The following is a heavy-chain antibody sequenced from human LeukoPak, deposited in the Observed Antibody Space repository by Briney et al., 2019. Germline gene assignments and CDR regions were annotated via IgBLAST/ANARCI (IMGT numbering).Heavy chain of an antibody. D-gene: IGHD2-2*01. V-gene: IGHV3-30*18. Sequence: GRSLRLSCAASGFTFSSYGMHWVRQAPGKGLEWVAVISYDGSNKYYADSVKGRFTISRDNSKNTLYLQMNSLRAEDTAVYYCANLLLGYCSSTSCPGAFDIWGQGTMVTVSS. CDR1: GFTFSSYG. J-gene: IGHJ3*02. CDR3: ANLLLGYCSSTSCPGAFDI. CDR2: ISYDGSNK.